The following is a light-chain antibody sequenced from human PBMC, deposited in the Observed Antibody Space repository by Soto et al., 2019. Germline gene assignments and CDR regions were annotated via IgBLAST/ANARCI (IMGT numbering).Light chain of an antibody. CDR1: QSVSSDY. V-gene: IGKV3-20*01. Sequence: EIVVTQSPGTLSLSPGERATLSCRASQSVSSDYLAWYQLKPGQAPRLLVYGASTRASGIPDRFSGSGSGTDFTLTISRLEPEDFAVYYCQQYSSSPLYTFGQGTKLEIK. CDR3: QQYSSSPLYT. J-gene: IGKJ2*01. CDR2: GAS.